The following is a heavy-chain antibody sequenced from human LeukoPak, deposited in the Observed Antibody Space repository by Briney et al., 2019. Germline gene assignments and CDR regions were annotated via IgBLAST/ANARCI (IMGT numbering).Heavy chain of an antibody. CDR3: ARMRAGGSYHDAFDI. Sequence: SGPTLVNPTQTLTLTCTSYGLLLRTSGMCVSWIRQPPGRAREYHARIDWDDDKYYITYLKTRLTISKDTSKNQVVLTVSNMDPEDTATYYCARMRAGGSYHDAFDIWGQGTMVTVSS. D-gene: IGHD1-26*01. J-gene: IGHJ3*02. CDR1: GLLLRTSGMC. V-gene: IGHV2-70*11. CDR2: IDWDDDK.